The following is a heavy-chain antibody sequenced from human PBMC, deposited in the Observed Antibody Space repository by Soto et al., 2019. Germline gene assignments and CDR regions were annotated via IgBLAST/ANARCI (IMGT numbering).Heavy chain of an antibody. CDR1: GGTVMGNY. J-gene: IGHJ4*02. D-gene: IGHD6-25*01. CDR3: ARTRDSSADFDC. CDR2: IYSGGST. V-gene: IGHV3-53*01. Sequence: VGPHRLSCTAAGGTVMGNYMSWIRQAQGKGLEWVSVIYSGGSTYYVDSVKGRFTISRDNAKNSLYLQMNSLRAEDTAVYYCARTRDSSADFDCWGQGTLVTVS.